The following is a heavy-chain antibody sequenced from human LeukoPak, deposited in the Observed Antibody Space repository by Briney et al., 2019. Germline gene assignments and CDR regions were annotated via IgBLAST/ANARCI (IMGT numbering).Heavy chain of an antibody. J-gene: IGHJ6*03. CDR3: ARASAVVPAANKTGYYYYMDV. V-gene: IGHV4-39*01. D-gene: IGHD2-2*01. CDR1: GGSISSSSYY. Sequence: SETLSLTCTVSGGSISSSSYYWGWIRQPPGKGLEWIGSIYYSGSTYYNPSLKSRVTISVDTSKNQFSLKLSSVTAADTAVYYCARASAVVPAANKTGYYYYMDVWGKGTTVTVSS. CDR2: IYYSGST.